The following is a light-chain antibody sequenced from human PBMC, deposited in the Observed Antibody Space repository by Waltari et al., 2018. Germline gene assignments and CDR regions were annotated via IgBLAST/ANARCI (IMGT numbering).Light chain of an antibody. V-gene: IGLV1-47*01. Sequence: QSVLTQPPSASGAPGQRVTISCSGGNSNIGSNYLFWYQQLPGTAPKLLIYRNDQRPSGVPGRFSGSKSGTSASLAITGLRSEDEAEYYCAAWDDSLNSRVFGGGTKLTVL. J-gene: IGLJ3*02. CDR1: NSNIGSNY. CDR3: AAWDDSLNSRV. CDR2: RND.